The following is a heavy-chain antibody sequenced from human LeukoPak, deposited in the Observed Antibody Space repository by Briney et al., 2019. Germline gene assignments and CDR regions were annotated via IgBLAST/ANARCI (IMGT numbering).Heavy chain of an antibody. D-gene: IGHD4-17*01. CDR2: IYHSGTT. CDR3: ARHYDYGQSMPFDY. V-gene: IGHV4-38-2*01. Sequence: SETLSLTCAVSDFSVRSPYYWGWIRQPPGKGLEWIGSIYHSGTTYYNPSLKSRVTISVDTSKNQLSLKLRSVTAADTAVYYCARHYDYGQSMPFDYWGQGSLVTSPQ. CDR1: DFSVRSPYY. J-gene: IGHJ4*02.